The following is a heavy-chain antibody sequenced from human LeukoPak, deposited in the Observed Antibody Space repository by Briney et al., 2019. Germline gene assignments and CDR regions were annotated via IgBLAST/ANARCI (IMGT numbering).Heavy chain of an antibody. Sequence: ASVKVSCKASGGTFFSRYAFSWVRQAPGQGLEWMGRIIPIFGTAHYAQKFQGRVTITTDESTSTAYMELSSLRSDDTAVYYCARSYYGSGSLHYYMDVWGKGTTVTVSS. V-gene: IGHV1-69*05. CDR2: IIPIFGTA. J-gene: IGHJ6*03. D-gene: IGHD3-10*01. CDR3: ARSYYGSGSLHYYMDV. CDR1: GGTFFSRYA.